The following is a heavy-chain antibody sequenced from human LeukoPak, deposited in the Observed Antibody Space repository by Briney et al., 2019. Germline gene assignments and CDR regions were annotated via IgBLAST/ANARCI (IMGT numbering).Heavy chain of an antibody. V-gene: IGHV3-21*04. J-gene: IGHJ4*02. D-gene: IGHD1-26*01. CDR3: AKGSGSYLSPLYYFDY. CDR1: GFTFSSYN. Sequence: PGGSLRLSCTASGFTFSSYNMNWVRQAPGKGLEWVSSITTFNTYIYYADSVQGRFTISRDNSKNTLYLQMNSLRAEDTAVYYCAKGSGSYLSPLYYFDYWGQGTLVTVSS. CDR2: ITTFNTYI.